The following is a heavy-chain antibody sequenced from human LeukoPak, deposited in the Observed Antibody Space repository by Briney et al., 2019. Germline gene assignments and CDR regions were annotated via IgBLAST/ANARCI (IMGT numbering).Heavy chain of an antibody. CDR3: ARDMGYGVTIFGANRDYYYYGMDV. CDR1: GFTFSSYS. D-gene: IGHD3-3*01. J-gene: IGHJ6*02. Sequence: GGSLRLSCAASGFTFSSYSMNWVRQAPGKGLEWVSSISSSSSYIYYADSVKGRFTISRDNAKNSLYLQMNSLRAEDTAVYYCARDMGYGVTIFGANRDYYYYGMDVWGQGTTVTVSS. CDR2: ISSSSSYI. V-gene: IGHV3-21*01.